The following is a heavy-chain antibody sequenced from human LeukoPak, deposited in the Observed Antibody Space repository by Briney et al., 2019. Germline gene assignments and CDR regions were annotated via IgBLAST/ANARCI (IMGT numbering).Heavy chain of an antibody. D-gene: IGHD2-15*01. CDR1: GFTFSSYS. V-gene: IGHV3-21*01. Sequence: GGSLRLSCAASGFTFSSYSMNWVRQAPGKGLEWVSSISSSSSYVYYADSVKGRFTISRDNAKNSLYLQMNSLRAEDTAVYYCARVRAATQSYYYYMEVWGKGTTVTVSS. CDR3: ARVRAATQSYYYYMEV. J-gene: IGHJ6*03. CDR2: ISSSSSYV.